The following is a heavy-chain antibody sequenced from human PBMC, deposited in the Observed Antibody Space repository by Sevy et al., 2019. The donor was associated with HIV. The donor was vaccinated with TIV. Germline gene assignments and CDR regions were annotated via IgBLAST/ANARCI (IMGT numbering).Heavy chain of an antibody. V-gene: IGHV3-7*01. CDR2: INQDGSEI. Sequence: GGSLRLSCAASGFTFNVFWMHWVRHTPGKGLEWLANINQDGSEIYYVDSVRGRFTISRDNAKNSIYLQMNSLRAEDTAVYYCARAIGIVDAFWGQGTLVTVSS. J-gene: IGHJ4*02. CDR1: GFTFNVFW. D-gene: IGHD3-16*01. CDR3: ARAIGIVDAF.